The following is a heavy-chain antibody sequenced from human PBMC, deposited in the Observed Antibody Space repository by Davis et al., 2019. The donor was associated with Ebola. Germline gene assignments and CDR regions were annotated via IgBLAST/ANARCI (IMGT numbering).Heavy chain of an antibody. Sequence: GESLKISCAASGLNFRSYGMHWVRQAPDKGLEWVAVIRYDGSRKYYGDSVKGRFTISRDNSNNLLYLQMNSLRAEDTAVYYCAIPDCSGANCYSVYIKNWGQGTLVTVSS. V-gene: IGHV3-30*02. J-gene: IGHJ4*02. CDR3: AIPDCSGANCYSVYIKN. CDR2: IRYDGSRK. CDR1: GLNFRSYG. D-gene: IGHD2-15*01.